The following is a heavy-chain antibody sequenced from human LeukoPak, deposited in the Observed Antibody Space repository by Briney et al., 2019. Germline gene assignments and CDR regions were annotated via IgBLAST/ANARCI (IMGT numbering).Heavy chain of an antibody. V-gene: IGHV3-7*02. CDR2: IKKDGSGK. Sequence: PGGSLRLSCVVSGFTFSDYWMTWVRQAPGKGLEWVANIKKDGSGKYYVDSVKGRFTISRDNAKNSLYLQMNSLRAEDTAVYYCATPGQWPVYFDYWGPGIQVTVSS. CDR1: GFTFSDYW. J-gene: IGHJ4*02. D-gene: IGHD6-19*01. CDR3: ATPGQWPVYFDY.